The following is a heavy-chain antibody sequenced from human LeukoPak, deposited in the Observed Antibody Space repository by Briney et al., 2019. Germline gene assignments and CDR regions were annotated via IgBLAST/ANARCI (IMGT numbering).Heavy chain of an antibody. J-gene: IGHJ6*02. CDR1: GFTFSGYA. CDR2: ISGSGGST. Sequence: AGGSLRLSCAASGFTFSGYAMSWVRQAPGKGLEWVSAISGSGGSTYYADSVKGRFTISRDNAKNSLYLQMNSLRAEDTAVYYCARGRYSSSSYYYGMDVWGQGTTVTVSS. CDR3: ARGRYSSSSYYYGMDV. D-gene: IGHD6-13*01. V-gene: IGHV3-23*01.